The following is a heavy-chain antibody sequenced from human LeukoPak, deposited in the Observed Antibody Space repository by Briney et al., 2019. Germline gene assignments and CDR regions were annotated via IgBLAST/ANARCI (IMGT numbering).Heavy chain of an antibody. Sequence: ASVKVSCKASGYTFTGYYMHWVRQAPGQGLEWMGWINPNSGGTNYAQKFQGRVTMTRDTSISTAYMELSRLRSDDTAVYYCARDPKAYSSGWPVYWGQGTLVTVSS. CDR1: GYTFTGYY. D-gene: IGHD6-19*01. CDR2: INPNSGGT. CDR3: ARDPKAYSSGWPVY. J-gene: IGHJ4*02. V-gene: IGHV1-2*02.